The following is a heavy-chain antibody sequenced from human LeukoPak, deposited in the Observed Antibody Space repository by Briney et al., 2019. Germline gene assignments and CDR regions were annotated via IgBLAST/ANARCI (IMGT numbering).Heavy chain of an antibody. D-gene: IGHD3-22*01. CDR2: IYYSGST. J-gene: IGHJ4*02. CDR1: GYSISSGYY. Sequence: SETLSLTCTVSGYSISSGYYWGWIRQPPGKGLEWIGNIYYSGSTYYNPSLKSRVTISVDTSKNQFSLKLSSVTAADTAVYYCAYYDSSGSPDYWGQGTLVTVSS. CDR3: AYYDSSGSPDY. V-gene: IGHV4-38-2*02.